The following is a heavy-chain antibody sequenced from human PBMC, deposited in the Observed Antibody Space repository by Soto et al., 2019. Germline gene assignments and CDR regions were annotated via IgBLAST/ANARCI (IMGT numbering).Heavy chain of an antibody. D-gene: IGHD1-1*01. Sequence: QVHLVQSGAEVKSPGSAVKVSCKVSGAGDTFSNYGLNWMRQAPGQGLEWMGGTIPAFGTANYAQKFQGRVTITADTSTTTAYMELSSRRSDDTAVYYCWRHDKTALPPLDSWGQGTLVSVSS. V-gene: IGHV1-69*06. J-gene: IGHJ4*02. CDR2: TIPAFGTA. CDR1: GAGDTFSNYG. CDR3: WRHDKTALPPLDS.